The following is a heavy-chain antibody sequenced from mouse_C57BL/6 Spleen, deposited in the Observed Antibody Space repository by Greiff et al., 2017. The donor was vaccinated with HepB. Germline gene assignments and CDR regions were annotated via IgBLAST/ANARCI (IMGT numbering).Heavy chain of an antibody. CDR3: ARGVGRHYFDY. CDR1: GFTFTDYY. D-gene: IGHD4-1*01. J-gene: IGHJ2*01. V-gene: IGHV7-3*01. CDR2: IRNKANGYTT. Sequence: EVKLMESGGGLVQPGGSLSLSCAASGFTFTDYYMSWVRQPPGKALEWLGFIRNKANGYTTEYSASVKGRFTISRDNSQSILYLQMNALRAEDSATYYCARGVGRHYFDYWGQGTTLTVSS.